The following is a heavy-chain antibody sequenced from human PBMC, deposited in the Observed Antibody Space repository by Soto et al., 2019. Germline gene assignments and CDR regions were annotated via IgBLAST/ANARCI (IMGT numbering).Heavy chain of an antibody. J-gene: IGHJ5*02. Sequence: QLQLQESGAGLVKPSETLSLTCTVSGGSISSSSYYWGWIRQPPGKGLEWIGSIYYSGCTYYNPSLKSRVTISVDTSKNQFSLKLSSVTAADTAVYYCARHEIEIAARARFDPWGHGTLVTVSS. CDR3: ARHEIEIAARARFDP. CDR1: GGSISSSSYY. V-gene: IGHV4-39*01. D-gene: IGHD6-6*01. CDR2: IYYSGCT.